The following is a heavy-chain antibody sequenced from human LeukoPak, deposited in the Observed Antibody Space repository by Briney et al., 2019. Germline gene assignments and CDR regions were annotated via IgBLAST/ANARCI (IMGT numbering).Heavy chain of an antibody. Sequence: ASVRVSCKASGYTFTYYGMHWVRQAPGQRLEWVAGINAGNGNAKYSQKFQGRVTITRDTSASTAYMELSSLRSEDTAVYYCARVPLHDRNDYYYPHWGQGTVVTVSS. CDR1: GYTFTYYG. D-gene: IGHD3-22*01. CDR3: ARVPLHDRNDYYYPH. CDR2: INAGNGNA. V-gene: IGHV1-3*01. J-gene: IGHJ1*01.